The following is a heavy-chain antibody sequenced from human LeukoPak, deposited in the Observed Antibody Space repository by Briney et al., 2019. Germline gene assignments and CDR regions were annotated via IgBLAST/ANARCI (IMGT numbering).Heavy chain of an antibody. CDR2: ISGSGGST. CDR1: GFTFSSYA. J-gene: IGHJ5*02. V-gene: IGHV3-23*01. Sequence: QPGGSLRLSCAASGFTFSSYAMSWVRQAPGKGLEWVSGISGSGGSTYYADSVKGRSTISRDNSKNTLYLQMNSLRAEDTAVYYCAKDPYYDFCSGILDPWGQGTLVTVSS. CDR3: AKDPYYDFCSGILDP. D-gene: IGHD3-3*01.